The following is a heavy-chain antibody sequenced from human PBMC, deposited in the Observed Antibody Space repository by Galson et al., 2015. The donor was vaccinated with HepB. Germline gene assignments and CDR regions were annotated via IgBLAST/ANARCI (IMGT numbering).Heavy chain of an antibody. CDR2: ISGSGGST. J-gene: IGHJ4*02. D-gene: IGHD3-3*01. CDR3: AKDPPAWNGYHYFDY. V-gene: IGHV3-23*01. CDR1: GFTFSSYA. Sequence: SLRLSCAASGFTFSSYAMSWVRQAPGKGLEWVSAISGSGGSTYYADSVKGRFTISRDNTKNTLYLQMNNLRAEDTAVYYCAKDPPAWNGYHYFDYWGQGTLVTVSS.